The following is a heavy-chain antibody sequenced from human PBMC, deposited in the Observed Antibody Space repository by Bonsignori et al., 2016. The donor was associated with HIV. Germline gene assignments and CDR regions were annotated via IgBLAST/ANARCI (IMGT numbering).Heavy chain of an antibody. J-gene: IGHJ3*02. CDR2: IRYDGSNK. CDR3: AKEKGEWLWRDDAFDI. D-gene: IGHD3-3*01. Sequence: WIRQPPGKGLEWVAFIRYDGSNKYYADSVKGRFTISRDNSKNTLYLQMNSLRAEDTAVYYCAKEKGEWLWRDDAFDIWGQGTMVTVSS. V-gene: IGHV3-30*02.